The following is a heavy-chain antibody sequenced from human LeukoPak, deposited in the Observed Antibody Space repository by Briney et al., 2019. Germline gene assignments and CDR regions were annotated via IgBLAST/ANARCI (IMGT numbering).Heavy chain of an antibody. CDR3: AAQCNDDFCYKRDYMDV. J-gene: IGHJ6*03. V-gene: IGHV1-2*02. D-gene: IGHD2-2*02. CDR1: TNMFTGYF. Sequence: ASVKVSCKTSTNMFTGYFMHWVRQAPGQGREWIGWINPNSGGTLFARTLHGRGTITRDTSNGATYMELRRLTSADTALYYCAAQCNDDFCYKRDYMDVWGKGTMVIVSS. CDR2: INPNSGGT.